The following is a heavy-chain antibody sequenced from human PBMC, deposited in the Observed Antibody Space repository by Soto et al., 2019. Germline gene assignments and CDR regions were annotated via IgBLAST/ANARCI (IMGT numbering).Heavy chain of an antibody. Sequence: SETLSLTCTVSGGPISSGDYYWSWIRQPPGKGLEWIGYIYYSGSTYYNPSLKSRVTISVDTSKNQFSLKLSSVTAADTAVYYCARVYATGTTPYYFDYWGHGPLVTVS. J-gene: IGHJ4*01. CDR3: ARVYATGTTPYYFDY. D-gene: IGHD1-1*01. V-gene: IGHV4-30-4*01. CDR2: IYYSGST. CDR1: GGPISSGDYY.